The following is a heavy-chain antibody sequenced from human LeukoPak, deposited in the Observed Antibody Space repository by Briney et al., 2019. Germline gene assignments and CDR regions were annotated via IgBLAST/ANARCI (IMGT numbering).Heavy chain of an antibody. J-gene: IGHJ4*02. D-gene: IGHD5-18*01. CDR1: GGSISSGSYS. CDR3: ARSKYNFGRFDY. V-gene: IGHV4-31*03. Sequence: SETLSLTCTVSGGSISSGSYSWSWIRQYPGQGREWIGYISYSGSTYYNPSLKSRFTISVDTSKNQFSLNLSSVTAADTAVYFCARSKYNFGRFDYWGQGTLVTVSS. CDR2: ISYSGST.